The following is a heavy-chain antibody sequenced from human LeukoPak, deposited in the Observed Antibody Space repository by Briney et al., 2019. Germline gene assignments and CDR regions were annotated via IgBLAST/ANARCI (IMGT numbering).Heavy chain of an antibody. J-gene: IGHJ4*02. CDR2: INPSGGST. Sequence: ASVKVSCKASGYTFTSYYINWLRQAPGQGLEWVGIINPSGGSTNYAQKFHGRITITRDTSTSTVYMELSSLRSEDTAVYYCARADRGGSYWGQGTLVTVSS. CDR3: ARADRGGSY. V-gene: IGHV1-46*01. CDR1: GYTFTSYY. D-gene: IGHD3-10*01.